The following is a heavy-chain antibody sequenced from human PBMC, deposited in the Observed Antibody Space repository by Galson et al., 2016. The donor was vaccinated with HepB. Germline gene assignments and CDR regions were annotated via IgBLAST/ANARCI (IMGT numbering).Heavy chain of an antibody. D-gene: IGHD5/OR15-5a*01. CDR3: ARDGRLKYYGMDI. CDR2: TYYSSKWYN. CDR1: GDSVSRNNVA. J-gene: IGHJ6*02. Sequence: CALSGDSVSRNNVAWYWIRQSPSRGLEWLGRTYYSSKWYNDYALSLKSRISINADTSKNQIFLQLNSVTPDDTAVYYCARDGRLKYYGMDIWGQGTTVTVSS. V-gene: IGHV6-1*01.